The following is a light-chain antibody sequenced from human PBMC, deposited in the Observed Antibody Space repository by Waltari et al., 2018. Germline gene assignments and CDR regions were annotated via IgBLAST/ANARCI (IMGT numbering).Light chain of an antibody. J-gene: IGKJ4*01. V-gene: IGKV1-6*01. CDR2: GAS. Sequence: AIHMTQSPSSLSASVGDRVVITCRASQGIRVDLAWYQQKSGKAPKLLIYGASTLQSGVPSRFSGNTSDTDFTLTISSLQPDDFATYYCQQHNGYFGGGTKVEIK. CDR3: QQHNGY. CDR1: QGIRVD.